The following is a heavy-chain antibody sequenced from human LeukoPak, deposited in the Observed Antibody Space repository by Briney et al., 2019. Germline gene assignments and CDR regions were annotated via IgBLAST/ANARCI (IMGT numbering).Heavy chain of an antibody. CDR1: GGSISSYY. V-gene: IGHV4-59*12. CDR3: AREKGGLNYYDSSGYSEYYFDY. D-gene: IGHD3-22*01. CDR2: IYYSGST. Sequence: PSETLSLTCTVSGGSISSYYWSWIRQPPGKGLEWIGYIYYSGSTNYNPSLKSRVTISVDTSKNQFSLKLSSVTAADTAVYYCAREKGGLNYYDSSGYSEYYFDYWGQGTLVTVSS. J-gene: IGHJ4*02.